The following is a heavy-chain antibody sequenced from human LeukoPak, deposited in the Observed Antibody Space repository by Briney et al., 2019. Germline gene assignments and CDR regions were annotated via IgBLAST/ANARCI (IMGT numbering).Heavy chain of an antibody. J-gene: IGHJ4*02. Sequence: PSETLPLTCTVSGGSIRSSSYYWGWIRQPPGKGLEWIGSIYYSGSTYYNPSLKSRVTISVDTSKNQFSLKLSSVTAADTAVYYCARGPSGLYYDSSGYRGYFDYWGQGTLVTVSS. CDR1: GGSIRSSSYY. CDR3: ARGPSGLYYDSSGYRGYFDY. V-gene: IGHV4-39*07. CDR2: IYYSGST. D-gene: IGHD3-22*01.